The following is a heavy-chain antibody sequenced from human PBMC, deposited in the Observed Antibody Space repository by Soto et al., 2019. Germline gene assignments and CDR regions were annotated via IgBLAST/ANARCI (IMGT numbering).Heavy chain of an antibody. Sequence: SETLSLTCSVSGDSISNSRFYWAWIRQPPGEVLEWIVSIYHTGNAYYNPSLKSRVTISVDTSNNRFSLKLTSVTSSYASLYYXARVFFDSSDYNTTWFDTRSQRTLVTVSA. CDR3: ARVFFDSSDYNTTWFDT. J-gene: IGHJ5*02. CDR2: IYHTGNA. V-gene: IGHV4-39*01. D-gene: IGHD3-22*01. CDR1: GDSISNSRFY.